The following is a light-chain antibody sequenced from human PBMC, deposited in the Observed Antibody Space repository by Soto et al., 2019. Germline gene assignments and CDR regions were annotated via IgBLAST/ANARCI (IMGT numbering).Light chain of an antibody. Sequence: EIVLTQSPVTLSLSPGEGATLSCRASQSVRNRYLAWYQQKPGQAPRLLIYGASFRPTGTPDRFSGSGSETDFTLTISRLEPVDFAVYYCQQYGRSPYTFGQGTKVEIK. CDR2: GAS. CDR1: QSVRNRY. CDR3: QQYGRSPYT. V-gene: IGKV3-20*01. J-gene: IGKJ2*01.